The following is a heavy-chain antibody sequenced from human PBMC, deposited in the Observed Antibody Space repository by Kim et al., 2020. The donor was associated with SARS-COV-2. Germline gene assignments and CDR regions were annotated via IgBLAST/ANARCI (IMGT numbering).Heavy chain of an antibody. CDR3: ARGLEQQLVRWFDP. J-gene: IGHJ5*02. Sequence: SETLSLTCAVYGGSFSGYYWSWIRQPPGKGLEWIGEINHSGSTNYNPSLKSRVTISVDTSKNQFSLKLSSVTAADTAVYYCARGLEQQLVRWFDPWGQGTLVTVSS. CDR2: INHSGST. CDR1: GGSFSGYY. V-gene: IGHV4-34*01. D-gene: IGHD6-13*01.